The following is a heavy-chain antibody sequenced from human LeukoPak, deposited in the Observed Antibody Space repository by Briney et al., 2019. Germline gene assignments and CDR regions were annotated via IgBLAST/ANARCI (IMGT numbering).Heavy chain of an antibody. CDR1: GFTFSSYA. V-gene: IGHV3-9*03. Sequence: PGGSLRLSCAASGFTFSSYAMSWVRQAPGKGLEWVSGISWNSGKIDYADSVKGRFTISRDNAKNSLYLQMNSLRVEDMALYYCVKDRGYSSSFFEIWGQGTLVTVSS. CDR2: ISWNSGKI. D-gene: IGHD6-13*01. J-gene: IGHJ4*02. CDR3: VKDRGYSSSFFEI.